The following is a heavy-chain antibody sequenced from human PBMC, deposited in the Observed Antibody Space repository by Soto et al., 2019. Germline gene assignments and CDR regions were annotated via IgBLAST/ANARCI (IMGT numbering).Heavy chain of an antibody. CDR1: GGTFSSYT. CDR3: ARVVTGTLNGYMDV. CDR2: IIPILGIA. D-gene: IGHD1-20*01. J-gene: IGHJ6*03. V-gene: IGHV1-69*02. Sequence: ASVKVSCKASGGTFSSYTISWVRQAPGQGLEWMGRIIPILGIANYAQKFQGRVTITADNAKNSLFLQMNSLRAEDTAVYYCARVVTGTLNGYMDVWGKGTTVTVSS.